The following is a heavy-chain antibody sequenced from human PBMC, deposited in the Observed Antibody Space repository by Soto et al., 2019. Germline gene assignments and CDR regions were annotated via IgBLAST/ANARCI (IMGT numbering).Heavy chain of an antibody. CDR3: ARETDSSGYGNWFDP. CDR1: GCTISSSNW. J-gene: IGHJ5*02. V-gene: IGHV4-4*02. Sequence: PSETLSLTCAVSGCTISSSNWWSWVRQPPGKGLEWIGEIYHSGSTNYNPSLKSRVTISVDKSKNQFSLKLSSVTAADTAVYYCARETDSSGYGNWFDPWGQGTLVTVSS. CDR2: IYHSGST. D-gene: IGHD3-22*01.